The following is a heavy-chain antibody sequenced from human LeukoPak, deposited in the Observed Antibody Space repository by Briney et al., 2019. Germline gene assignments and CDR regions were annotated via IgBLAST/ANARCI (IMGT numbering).Heavy chain of an antibody. V-gene: IGHV3-48*01. Sequence: GGSLRLSCAASGFTFSSYSMNWVRQAPGKGLGWVSYISSSSSTIYYADSVKGRFTISRDNAKNSLYLQMNSLRAEDTAVYYCASGDYDFWSGYYPFDYWGQGTLVTVSS. CDR3: ASGDYDFWSGYYPFDY. CDR2: ISSSSSTI. D-gene: IGHD3-3*01. J-gene: IGHJ4*02. CDR1: GFTFSSYS.